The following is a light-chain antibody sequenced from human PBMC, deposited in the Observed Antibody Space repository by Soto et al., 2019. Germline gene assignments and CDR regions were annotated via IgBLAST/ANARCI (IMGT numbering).Light chain of an antibody. Sequence: QSVLTQPPSASGTPGQRVTISCSGSNSNIGSNVVNWYQQLPRTAPKLLLYATDQRPSGVPDRFSGSKSGTSASLTISGLQAEDEADYYCQSYDSSLSGSFVFGTGTKVTVL. V-gene: IGLV1-44*01. CDR1: NSNIGSNV. J-gene: IGLJ1*01. CDR2: ATD. CDR3: QSYDSSLSGSFV.